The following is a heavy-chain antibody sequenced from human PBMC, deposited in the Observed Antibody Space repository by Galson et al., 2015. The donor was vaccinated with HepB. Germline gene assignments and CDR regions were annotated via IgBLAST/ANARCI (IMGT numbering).Heavy chain of an antibody. D-gene: IGHD3-10*01. J-gene: IGHJ2*01. CDR1: GDSISSSSYY. CDR2: IYYSGIT. Sequence: TLSLTCIVSGDSISSSSYYWGWIRQPPGKGLEWIGSIYYSGITYYNPSLKSRVTISVDTSKNQFSLKLSSVTAADTAVYYCARVIAGSFGEPDWYFDLWGRGTLVTVSS. CDR3: ARVIAGSFGEPDWYFDL. V-gene: IGHV4-39*07.